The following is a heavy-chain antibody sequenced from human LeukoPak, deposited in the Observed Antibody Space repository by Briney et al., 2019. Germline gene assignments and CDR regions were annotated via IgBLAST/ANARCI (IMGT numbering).Heavy chain of an antibody. J-gene: IGHJ4*02. CDR2: IYTSGST. CDR3: ARANSSSWYDY. CDR1: GGSISSGSYY. D-gene: IGHD6-13*01. V-gene: IGHV4-61*02. Sequence: KPSETLSLTCTVSGGSISSGSYYWSWIRQPAGKGLEWIGRIYTSGSTNYNPSLKSRVTISVDTSKNQFSLKLSSVTAADTAVYYCARANSSSWYDYWGQGTLVTVSS.